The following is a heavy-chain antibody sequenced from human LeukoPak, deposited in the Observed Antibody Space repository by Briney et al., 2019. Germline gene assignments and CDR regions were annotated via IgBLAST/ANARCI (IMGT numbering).Heavy chain of an antibody. CDR2: IYHRGST. V-gene: IGHV4-4*02. Sequence: PSGTLSLTCAVSGGSISSTNWWSWVHQPPGKGLEWIGEIYHRGSTNFNPSLKSRVIISLDKSKNQFSLKLNSVTAADTAVYYCARRGSAYSSHDMIIVGYFDLWGRGTLVTVSS. CDR1: GGSISSTNW. D-gene: IGHD6-13*01. CDR3: ARRGSAYSSHDMIIVGYFDL. J-gene: IGHJ2*01.